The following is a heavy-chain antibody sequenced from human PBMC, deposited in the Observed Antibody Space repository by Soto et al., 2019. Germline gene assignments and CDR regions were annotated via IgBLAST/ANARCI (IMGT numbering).Heavy chain of an antibody. CDR3: ARADFSRAYYY. Sequence: GKGLEWVSYISSSSSPIYYADSVKGRFTISRDNSRNTLYLQMNSLRAEDTALYYCARADFSRAYYY. D-gene: IGHD3-3*01. V-gene: IGHV3-48*01. CDR2: ISSSSSPI. J-gene: IGHJ6*03.